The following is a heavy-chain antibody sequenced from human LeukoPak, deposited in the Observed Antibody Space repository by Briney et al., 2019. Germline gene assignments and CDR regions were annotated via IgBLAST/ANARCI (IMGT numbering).Heavy chain of an antibody. CDR2: ISGSGGST. D-gene: IGHD3-22*01. J-gene: IGHJ4*02. CDR1: GFTFSSYA. Sequence: GRSLRLSCAASGFTFSSYAMSWVRQAPGKGLEWVSAISGSGGSTYYADSVKGRFTISRDNSKNTLYLQMNSLRAEDTAVYYCAKDLDYYDRVFDYWGQGTLVTVSS. V-gene: IGHV3-23*01. CDR3: AKDLDYYDRVFDY.